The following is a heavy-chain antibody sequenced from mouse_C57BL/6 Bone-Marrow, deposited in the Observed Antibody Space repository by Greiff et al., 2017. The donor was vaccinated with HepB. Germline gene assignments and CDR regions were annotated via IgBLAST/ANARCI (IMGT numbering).Heavy chain of an antibody. CDR3: ARDTITTVVATPFAY. CDR2: ISDGGSYT. CDR1: GFTFSSYA. V-gene: IGHV5-4*01. D-gene: IGHD1-1*01. Sequence: EVQVVESGGGLVKPGGSLKLSCAASGFTFSSYAMSWVRQTPEKRLEWVATISDGGSYTYYPDNVKGRFTISRDNAKNNLYLQMSHLKSEDTAMYYCARDTITTVVATPFAYWGQGTLVTVSA. J-gene: IGHJ3*01.